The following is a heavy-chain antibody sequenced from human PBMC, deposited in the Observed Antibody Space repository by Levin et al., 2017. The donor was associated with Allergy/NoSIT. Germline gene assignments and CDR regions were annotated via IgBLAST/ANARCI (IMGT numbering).Heavy chain of an antibody. V-gene: IGHV1-46*01. D-gene: IGHD3-22*01. CDR3: VRDSGSYAGSF. J-gene: IGHJ4*02. CDR2: INPSGKDT. CDR1: GYSFTAFY. Sequence: GESLKISCKASGYSFTAFYMHWVRQAPGQGLEWMGQINPSGKDTTYAQQFQGRITLTRDTSTTTDYMELSSLRSEDPAMYYCVRDSGSYAGSFWGQGTLVTVSS.